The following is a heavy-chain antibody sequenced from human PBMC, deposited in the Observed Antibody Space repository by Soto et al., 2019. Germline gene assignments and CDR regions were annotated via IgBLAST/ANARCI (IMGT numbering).Heavy chain of an antibody. CDR3: ARARLDTPALDY. Sequence: QVQLVESGGGVVQPGRSLRLSCVASGFSFRSYAMHWVRQAPGKGLEWVAVMSYDGSDKDYADSVKGRFTISRDNSKNTLYLQMRSLRAEDTAVYYCARARLDTPALDYWGQGTLVTVSS. V-gene: IGHV3-30-3*01. CDR1: GFSFRSYA. CDR2: MSYDGSDK. J-gene: IGHJ4*02. D-gene: IGHD2-2*01.